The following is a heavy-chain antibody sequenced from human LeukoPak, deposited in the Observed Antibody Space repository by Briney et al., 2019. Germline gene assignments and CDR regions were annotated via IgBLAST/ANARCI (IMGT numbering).Heavy chain of an antibody. Sequence: GGSLRLSCAASGFTFSSYSMNWVRQAPGKGLEWVSYISSSSSTIYYADSVKGRFTISRDNAKNSLYLQMNSLRDEDTSVYSCARVRGGGSCFYYWGQGALVTVSS. CDR1: GFTFSSYS. V-gene: IGHV3-48*02. J-gene: IGHJ4*02. CDR2: ISSSSSTI. D-gene: IGHD2-15*01. CDR3: ARVRGGGSCFYY.